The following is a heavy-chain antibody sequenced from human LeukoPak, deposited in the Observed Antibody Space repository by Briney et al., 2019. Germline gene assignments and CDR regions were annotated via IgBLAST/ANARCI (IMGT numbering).Heavy chain of an antibody. CDR3: VKEFHSRGYGAQFDS. CDR1: GFTFGRFG. J-gene: IGHJ4*02. V-gene: IGHV3-30*18. CDR2: ASSDGSAK. Sequence: GSLRLSCAAPGFTFGRFGMQLVRQAPGKGLEWVAVASSDGSAKYYADSVTGRFTISRDNSKNTLFLQMNNLSAEDTAVYYCVKEFHSRGYGAQFDSWGQGTLVTVSS. D-gene: IGHD6-13*01.